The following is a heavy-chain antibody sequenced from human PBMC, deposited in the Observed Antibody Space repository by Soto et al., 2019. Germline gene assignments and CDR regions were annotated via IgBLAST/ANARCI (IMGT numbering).Heavy chain of an antibody. Sequence: EVQLAESGGGLAQPGGSLRLSCAASGFTLSGYAMDWVRQAPGKGLEYVSGISSNGVGTYYANSVQVRFTISRDNPKNTVYLQMGSLRPEDMSVYYCARRARPDFYYMDVWGKGTTVTVSS. CDR1: GFTLSGYA. D-gene: IGHD6-6*01. CDR3: ARRARPDFYYMDV. CDR2: ISSNGVGT. V-gene: IGHV3-64*01. J-gene: IGHJ6*03.